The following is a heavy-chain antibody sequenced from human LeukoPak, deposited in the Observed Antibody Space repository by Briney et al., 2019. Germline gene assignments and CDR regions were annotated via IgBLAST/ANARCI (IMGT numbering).Heavy chain of an antibody. D-gene: IGHD6-13*01. CDR1: GGSFSGYY. CDR2: INHSGST. V-gene: IGHV4-34*01. J-gene: IGHJ4*02. Sequence: PSETLSLTCAVYGGSFSGYYWSWIRQPPGKGLEWIGEINHSGSTNYNPSLKSRVTISVDTSKNQFSLKLSSVTAADTAVYYCARGPRGPESSWSYWGQGTLVTVSS. CDR3: ARGPRGPESSWSY.